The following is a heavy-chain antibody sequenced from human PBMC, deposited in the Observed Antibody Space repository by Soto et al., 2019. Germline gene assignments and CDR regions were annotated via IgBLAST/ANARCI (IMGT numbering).Heavy chain of an antibody. Sequence: QLQLQESGPGLVKPSETLSLTCSLSGGAISDARFYWGWIRQSPGRGLEGIGSIYYTGTTFFTPPLRSGVPISVDTSEHLSSLQLYSVTAADTALYFGARQKWEQPKWFDPWGQGTLVIVSP. CDR2: IYYTGTT. J-gene: IGHJ5*02. V-gene: IGHV4-39*01. CDR3: ARQKWEQPKWFDP. CDR1: GGAISDARFY. D-gene: IGHD1-26*01.